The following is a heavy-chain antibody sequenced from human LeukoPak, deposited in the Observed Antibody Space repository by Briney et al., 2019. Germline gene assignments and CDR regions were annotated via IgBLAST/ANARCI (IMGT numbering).Heavy chain of an antibody. D-gene: IGHD6-13*01. J-gene: IGHJ5*02. CDR2: ISAYNGNT. CDR3: ARGGAAPGVLNWFDP. Sequence: ASVKVSCKASHYTFTNYGITWVRQAPGQGLEWMGWISAYNGNTNYAQTLQGRVTLTTDTSTSTAYMELRSLRSDDTAIYYCARGGAAPGVLNWFDPWGQGTLVTVSS. V-gene: IGHV1-18*01. CDR1: HYTFTNYG.